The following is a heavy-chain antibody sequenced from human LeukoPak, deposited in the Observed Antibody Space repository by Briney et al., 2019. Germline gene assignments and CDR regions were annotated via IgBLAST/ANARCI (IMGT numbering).Heavy chain of an antibody. CDR3: AKEKWLGDSHDY. CDR2: IRYDGSNK. D-gene: IGHD3-10*01. CDR1: GFTFSSYG. V-gene: IGHV3-30*02. J-gene: IGHJ4*02. Sequence: PGGSLRLSCAASGFTFSSYGMHWVRQAPGKGLEWVAFIRYDGSNKYYADSVKGRFTISGDNSKNTLYLQMDSLRAEDTAVYYCAKEKWLGDSHDYWGQGTLVTVSS.